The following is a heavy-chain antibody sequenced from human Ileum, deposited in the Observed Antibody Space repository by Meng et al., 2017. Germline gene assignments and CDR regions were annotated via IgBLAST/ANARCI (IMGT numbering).Heavy chain of an antibody. CDR1: GSIFSSYA. J-gene: IGHJ4*02. Sequence: GESLKISCVDSGSIFSSYAMHWVRQAPGTGLEWVAVISQDGTRELYEDSVKGRFTISRDNSKNTMYLQMDSLRVEDSASYYCAMTDCGGVHCKRLQYWGQGTPVTVSS. V-gene: IGHV3-30-3*01. CDR3: AMTDCGGVHCKRLQY. D-gene: IGHD2-21*01. CDR2: ISQDGTRE.